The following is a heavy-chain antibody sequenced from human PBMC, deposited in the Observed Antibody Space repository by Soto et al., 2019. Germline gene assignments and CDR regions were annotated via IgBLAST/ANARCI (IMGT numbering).Heavy chain of an antibody. D-gene: IGHD2-21*02. CDR3: AKRDVPHSTSNAYFYDH. V-gene: IGHV3-23*01. CDR1: GFPFAPST. J-gene: IGHJ4*02. Sequence: GGSLRLSCGVSGFPFAPSTMSWVRQAPGKGLEWVSTISVSVGSTYSADSVQGRFTVSSDISDNTLFLRMTSLAADDTAVYFCAKRDVPHSTSNAYFYDHWGRGVLVTVS. CDR2: ISVSVGST.